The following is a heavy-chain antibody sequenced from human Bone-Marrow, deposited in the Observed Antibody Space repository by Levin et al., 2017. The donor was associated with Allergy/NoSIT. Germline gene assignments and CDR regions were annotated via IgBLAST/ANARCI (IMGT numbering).Heavy chain of an antibody. CDR3: ARDLRDVGQIPAAVYFYYGMDV. V-gene: IGHV4-38-2*02. CDR2: IYHNGST. J-gene: IGHJ6*02. Sequence: SQTLSLTCDVSGFSINSGYFWGWLRQPPGKGLEWIGTIYHNGSTFYNPSLKSRVSISVDTSKNQFSLKLSSLTAADTAMYYCARDLRDVGQIPAAVYFYYGMDVWGQGTTVTVSS. CDR1: GFSINSGYF. D-gene: IGHD2-2*01.